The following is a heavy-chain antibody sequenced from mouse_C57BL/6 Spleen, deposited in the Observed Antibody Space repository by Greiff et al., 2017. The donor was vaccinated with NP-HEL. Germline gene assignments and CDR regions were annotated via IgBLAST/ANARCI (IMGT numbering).Heavy chain of an antibody. D-gene: IGHD1-1*01. CDR3: ARRDFLYYGSRNYAMDY. V-gene: IGHV1-18*01. J-gene: IGHJ4*01. CDR2: INPNNGGT. CDR1: GYTFTDYN. Sequence: VQLQQSGPELVKPGASVKIPCKASGYTFTDYNMDWVKQSHGKSLEWIGDINPNNGGTIYNQKFKGKATLTVDKSSSTAYMELRSLTSEDTAVYYCARRDFLYYGSRNYAMDYWGQGTSVTVSS.